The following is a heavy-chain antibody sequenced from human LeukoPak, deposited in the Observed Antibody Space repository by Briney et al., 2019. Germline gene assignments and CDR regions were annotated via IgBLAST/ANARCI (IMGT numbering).Heavy chain of an antibody. V-gene: IGHV3-66*02. J-gene: IGHJ4*02. CDR1: GFTVSTTY. Sequence: GGSLRLSCAASGFTVSTTYLSWVRQAPGKGLEWVSVVYSGGNTYYADSVKGRFTISRDNSKDTLYLQMNSLRAEDTAVYYCASNGENSGTFLQFDCWGQGTLVTVSS. D-gene: IGHD1-26*01. CDR3: ASNGENSGTFLQFDC. CDR2: VYSGGNT.